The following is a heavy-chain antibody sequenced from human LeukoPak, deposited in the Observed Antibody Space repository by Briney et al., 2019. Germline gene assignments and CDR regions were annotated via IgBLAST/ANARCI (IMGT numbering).Heavy chain of an antibody. Sequence: SQTLSRTCTVSGGSISSGDSYWSWIRQLPGKGLEWIGYIYYSGTTYYNPSLKSRLTISVDTSKNQFSLRLSSVTAADTAVYYCARNGYCSGGSCYSNNAFDVWGQGTMVTVSS. CDR1: GGSISSGDSY. V-gene: IGHV4-31*03. J-gene: IGHJ3*01. CDR2: IYYSGTT. CDR3: ARNGYCSGGSCYSNNAFDV. D-gene: IGHD2-15*01.